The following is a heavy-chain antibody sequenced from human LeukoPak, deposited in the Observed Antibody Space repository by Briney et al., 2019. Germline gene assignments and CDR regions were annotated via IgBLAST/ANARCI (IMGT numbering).Heavy chain of an antibody. CDR1: GGSISSGSYY. V-gene: IGHV4-31*01. J-gene: IGHJ4*02. D-gene: IGHD1-26*01. CDR3: ARDTTFDY. CDR2: IYYSGST. Sequence: PSETLSLTCTVSGGSISSGSYYWSCIRQHPGKGLDWIGYIYYSGSTYYNPSINRLATISVDTSKNQYSLKQSSVTAAYPAVYYCARDTTFDYWGQGTLVTVSS.